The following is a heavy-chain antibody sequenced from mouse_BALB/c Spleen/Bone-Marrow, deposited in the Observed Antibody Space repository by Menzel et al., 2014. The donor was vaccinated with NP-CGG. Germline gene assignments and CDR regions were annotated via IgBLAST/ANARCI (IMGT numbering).Heavy chain of an antibody. V-gene: IGHV1S137*01. CDR1: GYTFTDYA. Sequence: VKLVESGAELVRPGVSVKISCKGSGYTFTDYAMHWVQQSHAKSLEWIGLISNYYGDASYNQKFKGKATMTVDKSSSTAYMELARLTSEDSAIYYCARSGKVRNAMDYWGQGTSVTVS. CDR2: ISNYYGDA. J-gene: IGHJ4*01. CDR3: ARSGKVRNAMDY. D-gene: IGHD2-14*01.